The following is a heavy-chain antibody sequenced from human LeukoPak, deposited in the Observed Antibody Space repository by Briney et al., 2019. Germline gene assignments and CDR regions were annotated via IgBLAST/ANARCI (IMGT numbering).Heavy chain of an antibody. V-gene: IGHV1-2*02. CDR1: GYTFSDFY. J-gene: IGHJ4*02. D-gene: IGHD3-3*02. CDR3: ARVRLADERAWAY. CDR2: ITPKSGDT. Sequence: ASVTVSCKASGYTFSDFYIHWVRQAPGQGLEYVGWITPKSGDTYSPQRFQGRVTMTRDASISTAYMELSSLRSDDTAVYFCARVRLADERAWAYWGQGTLVTVSS.